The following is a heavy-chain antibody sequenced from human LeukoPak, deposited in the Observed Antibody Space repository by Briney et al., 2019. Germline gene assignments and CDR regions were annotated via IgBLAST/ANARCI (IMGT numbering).Heavy chain of an antibody. J-gene: IGHJ3*02. CDR3: ATNIPYYDSSGYDDASDI. V-gene: IGHV1-46*01. CDR1: GYTFTSYY. D-gene: IGHD3-22*01. CDR2: INPSGGST. Sequence: ASVKVSCKASGYTFTSYYMHWVRQAPGQGLEWMGIINPSGGSTSYAQKFQGRVTMTRDMSTSTVYMELSSLRSEDTAVYYCATNIPYYDSSGYDDASDIWGQGTMVTVSS.